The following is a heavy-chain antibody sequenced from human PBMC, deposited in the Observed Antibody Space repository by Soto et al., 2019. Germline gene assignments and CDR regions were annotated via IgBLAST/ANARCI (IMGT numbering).Heavy chain of an antibody. CDR1: VDSVTMLSDY. CDR3: ARGVGFGYYYYHMDL. V-gene: IGHV4-61*01. Sequence: PSETLSFTCTFPVDSVTMLSDYWRWIRQPPGKGLEWIGYIYYSGSADYNPSLGSRVTISIDTSKNQFSLKLTSVTAADTAVYYCARGVGFGYYYYHMDLWGQGTTVTVS. CDR2: IYYSGSA. J-gene: IGHJ6*02. D-gene: IGHD3-10*01.